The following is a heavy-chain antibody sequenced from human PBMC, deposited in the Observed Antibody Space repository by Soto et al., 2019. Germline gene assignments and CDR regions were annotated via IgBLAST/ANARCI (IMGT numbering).Heavy chain of an antibody. Sequence: EVQLLESGGGLVQPGGSLRLSCAASGFTFTSYALHWVRQAPGKGLEWVSGISGSGAMTHYADSVKGRFTVPRDNSKNTLYTQMNSLRAGDTAVYYCAKPGVAVAGTDYWGQGTLVTVSS. D-gene: IGHD6-19*01. J-gene: IGHJ1*01. V-gene: IGHV3-23*01. CDR3: AKPGVAVAGTDY. CDR1: GFTFTSYA. CDR2: ISGSGAMT.